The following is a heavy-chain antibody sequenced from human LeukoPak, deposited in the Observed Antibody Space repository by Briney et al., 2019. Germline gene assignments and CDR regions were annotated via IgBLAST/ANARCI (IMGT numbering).Heavy chain of an antibody. D-gene: IGHD6-6*01. V-gene: IGHV4-59*01. J-gene: IGHJ4*02. CDR1: GGSISSYY. CDR3: ARATRYQLPTFDY. CDR2: ISYSGNT. Sequence: PSETLSLTCTVSGGSISSYYWSWVRQPPGKGLEWIGYISYSGNTNYNPSLKSRVTISVDTSKNQFSLKLSSVTAADTAVYYCARATRYQLPTFDYWGQGTLVTVSS.